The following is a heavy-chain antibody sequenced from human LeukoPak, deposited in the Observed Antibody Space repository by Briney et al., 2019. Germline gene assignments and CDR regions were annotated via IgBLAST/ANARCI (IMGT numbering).Heavy chain of an antibody. CDR1: GYTLTIYA. CDR3: ARDRGGYYFDAFDI. CDR2: INTNTGDP. Sequence: ASLRVSSKPSGYTLTIYAMNRVRQTPGQRLEWMGWINTNTGDPTYAQGFTGRVVFSLDTSASTAYLQISSLKAEDTAVYYCARDRGGYYFDAFDIWGQGRMVTVSS. D-gene: IGHD3-22*01. V-gene: IGHV7-4-1*02. J-gene: IGHJ3*02.